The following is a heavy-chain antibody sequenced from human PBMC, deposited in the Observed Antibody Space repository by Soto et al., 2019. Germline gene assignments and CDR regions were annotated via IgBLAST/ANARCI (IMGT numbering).Heavy chain of an antibody. J-gene: IGHJ6*02. V-gene: IGHV4-30-4*01. CDR3: ARDLWVEPELYYYGMDV. D-gene: IGHD1-1*01. Sequence: LSLTCTVSGDSISSADYYWSWIRQTPGKGLEWIGHIFYSGTTYYNPSLKSRLTISVDTSKNHFSLRLTSVTAADTAVYYCARDLWVEPELYYYGMDVWGQGTTVTVSS. CDR2: IFYSGTT. CDR1: GDSISSADYY.